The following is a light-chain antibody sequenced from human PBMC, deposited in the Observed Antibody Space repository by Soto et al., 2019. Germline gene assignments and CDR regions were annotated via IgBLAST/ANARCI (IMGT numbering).Light chain of an antibody. V-gene: IGLV2-23*01. CDR3: CSYAGSSVC. CDR2: EGS. J-gene: IGLJ1*01. Sequence: QSALTQPASVSGSPGQSITISCTGTSSDVGSYNLVSWYQQHPGKAPKLMIYEGSKRPSGVSNRFSGSKSGNTASLTISGLQAEDEADYYCCSYAGSSVCFGTGTKLTVL. CDR1: SSDVGSYNL.